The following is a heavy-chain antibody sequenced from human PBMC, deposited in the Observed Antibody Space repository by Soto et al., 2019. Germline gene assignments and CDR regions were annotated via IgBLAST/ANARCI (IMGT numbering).Heavy chain of an antibody. Sequence: EVHLVVSGGTLVQPGGSLRLSCAASGFTFDTYWMNWVRQDPGKGPEWLSGINSDGTISSYADSVKGRFTISRDNARNTLSLQMNSLRADDTAVYYCARLSGDHSAFFSYGMDAWGQGTTVTVSS. J-gene: IGHJ6*02. CDR1: GFTFDTYW. CDR2: INSDGTIS. CDR3: ARLSGDHSAFFSYGMDA. V-gene: IGHV3-74*01. D-gene: IGHD2-21*01.